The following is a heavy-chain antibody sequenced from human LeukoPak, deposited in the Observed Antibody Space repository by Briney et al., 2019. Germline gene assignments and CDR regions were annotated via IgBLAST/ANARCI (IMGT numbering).Heavy chain of an antibody. Sequence: PSQTLSLTCTVSGGSISSGGYYWSWIRQHPGKGLEWIGYIYYSGSTYYNPSLKSRVTISVDTSKNQFSLKLSSVTAADTAVYYCARDYGGGTGWFDPWGQGTLVTVSS. CDR3: ARDYGGGTGWFDP. V-gene: IGHV4-31*03. J-gene: IGHJ5*02. CDR2: IYYSGST. CDR1: GGSISSGGYY. D-gene: IGHD4-23*01.